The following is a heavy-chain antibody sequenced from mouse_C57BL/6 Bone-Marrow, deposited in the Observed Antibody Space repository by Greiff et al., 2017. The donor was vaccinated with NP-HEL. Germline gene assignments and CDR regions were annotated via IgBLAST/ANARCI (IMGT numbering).Heavy chain of an antibody. V-gene: IGHV1-81*01. Sequence: QVQLQQSGAELARPGASVKLSCKASGYTFTSYGISWVKQRTGQGLEWIGEIYPRSGNTYYNEKFKGKATLTADKSSSTAYMELRSLTSEDSAVYFCAAEIYYSKMDYWGQGTSVTVSS. CDR2: IYPRSGNT. CDR3: AAEIYYSKMDY. D-gene: IGHD2-5*01. CDR1: GYTFTSYG. J-gene: IGHJ4*01.